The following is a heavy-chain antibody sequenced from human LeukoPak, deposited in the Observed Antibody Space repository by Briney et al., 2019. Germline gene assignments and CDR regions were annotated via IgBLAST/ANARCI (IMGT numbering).Heavy chain of an antibody. CDR1: GYTFTGYY. CDR3: ARDGFFGVVIISYGMDV. J-gene: IGHJ6*02. V-gene: IGHV1-2*02. Sequence: ASVKVSCKASGYTFTGYYMHWVRQAPGQGLEWMGWINPNSGGTNYARKFQGRVPMTRDTSISTAYMELSRLRSDDTAVYYCARDGFFGVVIISYGMDVWGQGTTVTVSS. D-gene: IGHD3-3*01. CDR2: INPNSGGT.